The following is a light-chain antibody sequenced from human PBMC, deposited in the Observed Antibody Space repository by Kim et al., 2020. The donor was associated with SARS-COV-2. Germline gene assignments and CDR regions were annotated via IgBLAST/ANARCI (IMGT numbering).Light chain of an antibody. Sequence: QSVPMPRHGNHRSIGGYKYVSWYPKPPGKSPKPMIFEVKERPSGVPDRFSGSKSGNTASLTVSGLQAEDEADYYCSSFAGRNTFGVFGGGTQLTVL. V-gene: IGLV2-8*01. CDR2: EVK. CDR1: RSIGGYKY. J-gene: IGLJ3*02. CDR3: SSFAGRNTFGV.